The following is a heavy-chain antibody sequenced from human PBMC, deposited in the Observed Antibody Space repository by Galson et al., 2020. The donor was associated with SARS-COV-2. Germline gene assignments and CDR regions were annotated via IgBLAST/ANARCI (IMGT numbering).Heavy chain of an antibody. CDR3: ARDSFCGYECTDYGMDV. V-gene: IGHV3-33*01. J-gene: IGHJ6*02. CDR2: IWFDGSKT. D-gene: IGHD3-22*01. CDR1: GFAFSSHG. Sequence: GESLKISCAASGFAFSSHGMHWVRQAPGKGLEWVALIWFDGSKTYSADSVKGRFTISRDNSKDTLYLQMNSLRADDTAVYYCARDSFCGYECTDYGMDVWGQGTTVIVS.